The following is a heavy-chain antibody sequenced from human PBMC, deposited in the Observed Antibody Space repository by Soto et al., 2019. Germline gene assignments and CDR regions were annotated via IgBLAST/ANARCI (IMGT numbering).Heavy chain of an antibody. CDR2: ISGIGGST. CDR1: GFTFTDYA. CDR3: ARGSSGYISSWYYFDY. D-gene: IGHD6-13*01. V-gene: IGHV3-23*01. J-gene: IGHJ4*02. Sequence: GGSLRLSCAASGFTFTDYALSWVRQAPGKGLEWVATISGIGGSTYLADSVKGRLSISRNNSKNTVSLLMNSLRAEDTAVYFCARGSSGYISSWYYFDYWGRGTLVTAPQ.